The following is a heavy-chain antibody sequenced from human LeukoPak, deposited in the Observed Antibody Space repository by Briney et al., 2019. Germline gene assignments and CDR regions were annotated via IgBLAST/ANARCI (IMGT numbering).Heavy chain of an antibody. Sequence: SETLSLTCTVSGVSISTYYWSWLRQPPGKGLEWIGYIYYTGSTNYNPSLNSRVTISVDTSKNQFSLKLSSVTAADTAVYYCARDRGDGYDYFWDYWGQGTLVTVSS. D-gene: IGHD5-12*01. V-gene: IGHV4-59*01. J-gene: IGHJ4*02. CDR2: IYYTGST. CDR1: GVSISTYY. CDR3: ARDRGDGYDYFWDY.